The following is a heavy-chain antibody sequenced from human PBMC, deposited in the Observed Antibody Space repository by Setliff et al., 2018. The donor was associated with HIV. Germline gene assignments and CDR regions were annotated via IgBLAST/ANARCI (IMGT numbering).Heavy chain of an antibody. Sequence: ASVKVSCKASGYIITGYLIHWVRQAPGQGLEWMGWINPNSGGTNYAQKFQDRVTMTRDTSISTVYMELSNLRSDDTAVYYCARAQSNSAFFANDYWSQGTLVTVSS. D-gene: IGHD2-8*01. CDR2: INPNSGGT. V-gene: IGHV1-2*02. J-gene: IGHJ4*02. CDR1: GYIITGYL. CDR3: ARAQSNSAFFANDY.